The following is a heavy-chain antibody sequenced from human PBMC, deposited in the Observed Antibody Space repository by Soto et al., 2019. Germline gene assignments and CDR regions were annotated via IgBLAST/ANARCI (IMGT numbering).Heavy chain of an antibody. D-gene: IGHD6-13*01. CDR3: AKPGAIAAAGTTVYLYNPMDV. V-gene: IGHV1-2*02. Sequence: APVKFYCKASGYTFTGYYVHWVRQAPGQGLEWMGWLNPNSGDTYLAQRFQGRVTMNRDTSIGTAYMELRGLTSDDTAESYCAKPGAIAAAGTTVYLYNPMDVWGQGTTVTVSS. CDR2: LNPNSGDT. J-gene: IGHJ6*02. CDR1: GYTFTGYY.